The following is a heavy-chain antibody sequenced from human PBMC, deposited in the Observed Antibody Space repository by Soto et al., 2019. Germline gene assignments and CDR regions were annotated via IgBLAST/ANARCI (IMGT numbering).Heavy chain of an antibody. D-gene: IGHD6-13*01. J-gene: IGHJ5*02. V-gene: IGHV4-59*01. CDR1: GGSISSYY. CDR2: IYYSGST. CDR3: ARDSPYSSSWYWFDP. Sequence: SAPFSLTFTFSGGSISSYYWSWIRQPPGKGLEWIGYIYYSGSTNYNPSLKSRVTISVDTSKNQFSLKLSSVTAADTAVYYCARDSPYSSSWYWFDPWGQGTLVTVSS.